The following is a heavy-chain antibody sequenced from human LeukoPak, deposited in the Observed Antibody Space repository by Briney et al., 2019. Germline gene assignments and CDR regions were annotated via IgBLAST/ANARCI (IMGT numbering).Heavy chain of an antibody. CDR1: GGSISSHY. Sequence: PSETLSLTCTVSGGSISSHYWSWVRQPPGKGLEWIGYIYYSGSTNYNPSLKSRVTISVDTSKNQFSLKLSSVTAADTAVYYCARDLEAYCGGDCTRWGQGTLVTVSS. CDR2: IYYSGST. CDR3: ARDLEAYCGGDCTR. D-gene: IGHD2-21*02. J-gene: IGHJ4*02. V-gene: IGHV4-59*11.